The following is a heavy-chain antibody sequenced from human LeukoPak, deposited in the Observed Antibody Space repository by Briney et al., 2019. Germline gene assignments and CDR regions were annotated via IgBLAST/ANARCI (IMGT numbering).Heavy chain of an antibody. CDR2: ISSSGSTI. D-gene: IGHD6-19*01. CDR3: ARVPRCSSGWSPGDDY. J-gene: IGHJ4*02. Sequence: KTGGSLRLSCAASGFTFSDYYMSWIRQAPGKGLEWVSYISSSGSTIYYADSVKGRFTISRDNAKNSLYLQMNSLRAEDTAVYYCARVPRCSSGWSPGDDYWGQGTLVTVSS. CDR1: GFTFSDYY. V-gene: IGHV3-11*01.